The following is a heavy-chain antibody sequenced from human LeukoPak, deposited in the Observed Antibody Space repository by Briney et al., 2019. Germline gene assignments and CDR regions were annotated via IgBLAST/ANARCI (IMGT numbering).Heavy chain of an antibody. CDR3: ARDPGWASNAHSFY. CDR1: GGTFSSYA. CDR2: IIPILGIA. J-gene: IGHJ4*02. D-gene: IGHD1-1*01. Sequence: ASVTVSCKASGGTFSSYAISWVRQAPGQGLEWVGRIIPILGIANYAQKFQGRVTITADKSTSTAYMELSSLRSEDTAVYYCARDPGWASNAHSFYWGQGTLVTLSS. V-gene: IGHV1-69*04.